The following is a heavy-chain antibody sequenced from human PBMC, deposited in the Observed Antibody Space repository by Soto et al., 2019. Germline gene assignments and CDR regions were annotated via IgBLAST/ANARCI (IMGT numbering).Heavy chain of an antibody. J-gene: IGHJ5*02. V-gene: IGHV4-39*01. Sequence: PSETLSLTCTVSGGSISSSSYYWGWIRQPPGKGLEWIGSIYYSGSTYYNPSLKSRVTISVDTSKNQFSLKLSSATAADTAVYYCARLEWWFDPWGQGTLVTVSS. CDR3: ARLEWWFDP. D-gene: IGHD3-3*01. CDR1: GGSISSSSYY. CDR2: IYYSGST.